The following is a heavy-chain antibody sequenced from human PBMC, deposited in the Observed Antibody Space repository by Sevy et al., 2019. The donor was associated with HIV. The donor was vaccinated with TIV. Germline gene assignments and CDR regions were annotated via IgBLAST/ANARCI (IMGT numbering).Heavy chain of an antibody. Sequence: GESLKISCAASGFTFSNCAMNWVRQAPGKGLEWVSVISGTGGTTYYTDSVKGRFTISRDNSKNTVYLQMNSLRADDTAVYYCAKVRAALYDFWSGYWANSYYYYGMDVWGQGTTVTVSS. CDR1: GFTFSNCA. V-gene: IGHV3-23*01. CDR3: AKVRAALYDFWSGYWANSYYYYGMDV. CDR2: ISGTGGTT. J-gene: IGHJ6*02. D-gene: IGHD3-3*01.